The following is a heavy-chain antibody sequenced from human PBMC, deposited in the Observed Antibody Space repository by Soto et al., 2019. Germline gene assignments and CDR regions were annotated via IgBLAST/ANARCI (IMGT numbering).Heavy chain of an antibody. CDR3: ARLGDYGGDY. Sequence: SETLSLTCTVSGGSISSYYWSWIRQPPGKGLEWIGYIYYSGSTNYTPSLKSRVTISVDTSKNQFSLKLSSVTAADTAVYYCARLGDYGGDYWGQGTLVTVSS. D-gene: IGHD4-17*01. V-gene: IGHV4-59*08. CDR2: IYYSGST. CDR1: GGSISSYY. J-gene: IGHJ4*02.